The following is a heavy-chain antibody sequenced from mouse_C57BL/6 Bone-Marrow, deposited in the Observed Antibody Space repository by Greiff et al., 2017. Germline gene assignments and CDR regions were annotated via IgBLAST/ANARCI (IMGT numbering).Heavy chain of an antibody. D-gene: IGHD2-4*01. J-gene: IGHJ2*01. CDR3: AWDYGFDY. Sequence: QVQLQQSGAELVRPGTSVKVSCKASGYAFTNYLIEWVKQRPGQGLEWIGVINPGSGGTNYNEKFKGKATLTADKSSSTAYMQLSSLTSEDSAVYFCAWDYGFDYWGQGTTLTVSS. CDR1: GYAFTNYL. CDR2: INPGSGGT. V-gene: IGHV1-54*01.